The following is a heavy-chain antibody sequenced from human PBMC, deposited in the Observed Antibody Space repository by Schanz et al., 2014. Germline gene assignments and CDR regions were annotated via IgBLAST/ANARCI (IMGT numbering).Heavy chain of an antibody. Sequence: EVQLVDSGGGLVRPGGSLRLSCTTSGLIFSTYTLNWVRQAPGKGLEWISYISFSGNTIYYADSVKGRFTISRDNAKNSVFLQMNRLRAEDTAVYYCATEGPRGTRHPINYYYAMDNWGQGTKVT. J-gene: IGHJ6*02. V-gene: IGHV3-48*01. D-gene: IGHD6-6*01. CDR2: ISFSGNTI. CDR1: GLIFSTYT. CDR3: ATEGPRGTRHPINYYYAMDN.